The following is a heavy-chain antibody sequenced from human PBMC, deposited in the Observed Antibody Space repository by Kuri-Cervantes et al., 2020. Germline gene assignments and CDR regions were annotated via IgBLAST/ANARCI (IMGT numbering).Heavy chain of an antibody. CDR3: ARGPHYGDYVVFNAFDI. D-gene: IGHD4-17*01. J-gene: IGHJ3*02. Sequence: SVKVSCEASGGTFSSYAISWVRQAPGQGLEWMGGIIPIFGTANYAQKFQGRVTITADESTSTAYMELSSLRSEDTAVYYCARGPHYGDYVVFNAFDIWGQGTMVTVSS. CDR1: GGTFSSYA. V-gene: IGHV1-69*13. CDR2: IIPIFGTA.